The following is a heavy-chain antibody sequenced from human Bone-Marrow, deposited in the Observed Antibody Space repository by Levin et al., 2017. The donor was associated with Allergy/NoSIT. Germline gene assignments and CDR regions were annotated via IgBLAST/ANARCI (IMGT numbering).Heavy chain of an antibody. CDR2: IYYSGST. J-gene: IGHJ6*02. CDR1: GDSISRYY. CDR3: ARDAQTSPTRNYGMDV. V-gene: IGHV4-59*01. Sequence: PSQTLTLTCTVSGDSISRYYWSWIRQPPGKGLEWIGYIYYSGSTNYNPSLKSRVTISVDTSKNQFSLDLNFVTAADTAVYYCARDAQTSPTRNYGMDVWGQGTTVTVSS.